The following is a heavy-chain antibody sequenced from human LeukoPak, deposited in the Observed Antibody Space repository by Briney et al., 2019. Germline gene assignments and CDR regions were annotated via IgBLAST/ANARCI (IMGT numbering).Heavy chain of an antibody. J-gene: IGHJ3*02. CDR2: IYYSGST. Sequence: SETLSLTCAVYGGSFSGYYWSWIRQPPGKGLEWIGYIYYSGSTNYNPSLKSRVTISVDTSKNQFSLKLSSVTAADTAVYYCARELHYGGNSVSAFDIWGQGTMVTVSS. D-gene: IGHD4-23*01. CDR3: ARELHYGGNSVSAFDI. V-gene: IGHV4-59*01. CDR1: GGSFSGYY.